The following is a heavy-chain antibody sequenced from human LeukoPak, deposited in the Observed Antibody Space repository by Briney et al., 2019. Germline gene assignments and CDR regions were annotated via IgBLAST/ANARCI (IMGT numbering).Heavy chain of an antibody. CDR1: GYTFTSYG. CDR3: ARDGGGYGVYDAFDI. D-gene: IGHD5-12*01. J-gene: IGHJ3*02. V-gene: IGHV1-18*01. Sequence: GASVKVSCKASGYTFTSYGISWARQAPGQGLEWMGWISAYNGNTNYAQKLQGRVTMTTDTSTSTAYMELRSLRSDDTAVYYCARDGGGYGVYDAFDIWGQGTMVTVSS. CDR2: ISAYNGNT.